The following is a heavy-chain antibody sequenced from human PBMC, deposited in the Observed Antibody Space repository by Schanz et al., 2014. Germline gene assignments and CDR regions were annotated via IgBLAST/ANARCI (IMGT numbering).Heavy chain of an antibody. Sequence: EVQLVESGGGLVQPGGSLRLSCAASGFSVGNKYMNWVRQAPGKGLEWVSAILGLASTTYYADSVKGRFTISRDNSKNTLYLQMNSLRAEDTAVYYCAKVRYSSGWRGDYFDEWGQGTLVTVAS. CDR2: ILGLASTT. CDR3: AKVRYSSGWRGDYFDE. CDR1: GFSVGNKY. V-gene: IGHV3-23*04. D-gene: IGHD6-25*01. J-gene: IGHJ4*02.